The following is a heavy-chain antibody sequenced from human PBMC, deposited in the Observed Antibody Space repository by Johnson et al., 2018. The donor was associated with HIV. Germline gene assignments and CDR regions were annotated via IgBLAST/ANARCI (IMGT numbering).Heavy chain of an antibody. CDR1: AFTFSNYA. D-gene: IGHD6-19*01. V-gene: IGHV3-30*14. CDR2: ISYDGSSK. Sequence: QVQLVESGGGVVQPGRSLRLACAASAFTFSNYAMHWVRQAPGKGLEWVAVISYDGSSKYYAESLKGRISISRDNSKNTLYLQMGSLGAEDMAVYYCAKDLHENSGCRGAFDIWGQGTMVTVSS. CDR3: AKDLHENSGCRGAFDI. J-gene: IGHJ3*02.